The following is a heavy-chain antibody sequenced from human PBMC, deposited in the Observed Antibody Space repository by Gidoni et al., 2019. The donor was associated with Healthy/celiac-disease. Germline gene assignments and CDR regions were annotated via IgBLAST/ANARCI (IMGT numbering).Heavy chain of an antibody. J-gene: IGHJ4*02. CDR3: TTEWYYYDSSGYYYYFDY. CDR1: GFTFSNSW. CDR2: IKSKTDGGTT. Sequence: EVQLVESGGGLVKPGGSLRLSCAASGFTFSNSWMSWVRQAPGKGMEWVGRIKSKTDGGTTDYAAPVKGRFTISRDDSKNTLYLQMNSLKTEDTAVYYCTTEWYYYDSSGYYYYFDYWGQGTLVTVSS. V-gene: IGHV3-15*01. D-gene: IGHD3-22*01.